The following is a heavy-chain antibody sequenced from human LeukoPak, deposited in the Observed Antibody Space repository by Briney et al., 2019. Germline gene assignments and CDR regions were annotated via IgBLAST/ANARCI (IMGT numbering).Heavy chain of an antibody. CDR1: GFTFSQYY. D-gene: IGHD5/OR15-5a*01. Sequence: GGSLRLSCAVSGFTFSQYYMTWIRQAPGKGLEWISYISSSSSYANYADSVKGRFTISRDNDKNTVYLQMNSLRVDDTAVYYCARDLSRLSVWGQGTLVTVSS. CDR3: ARDLSRLSV. V-gene: IGHV3-11*05. CDR2: ISSSSSYA. J-gene: IGHJ4*02.